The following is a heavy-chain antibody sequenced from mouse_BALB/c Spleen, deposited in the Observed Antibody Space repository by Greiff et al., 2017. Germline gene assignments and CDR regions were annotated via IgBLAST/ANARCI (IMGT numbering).Heavy chain of an antibody. V-gene: IGHV2-9-2*01. D-gene: IGHD2-1*01. J-gene: IGHJ4*01. CDR2: IWTGGGT. CDR3: VSGNYDAMDY. CDR1: GFSLTSYD. Sequence: QVQLQQSGPGLVAPSQSLSITCTVSGFSLTSYDISWIRQPPGKGLEWLGVIWTGGGTNYNSAFMSRLSISKDNSKSQVFLKMNSLQTDDTAIYYCVSGNYDAMDYWGQGTSVTVSS.